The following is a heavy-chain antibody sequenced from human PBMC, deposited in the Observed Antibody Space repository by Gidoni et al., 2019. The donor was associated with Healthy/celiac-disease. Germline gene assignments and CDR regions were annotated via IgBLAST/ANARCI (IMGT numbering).Heavy chain of an antibody. Sequence: QLQLQESGPGLVKPSETLSLTCTVSGGSIRSSSYYWGWFRKPPGKGLEWIGSIYYSGSTYYNPSLKSRVTISVDTSKNQFSLKLSSVTAADTAVYYCARFKGYCTNGVCYDVYYYYYGMDVWGQGTTVTVSS. J-gene: IGHJ6*02. CDR3: ARFKGYCTNGVCYDVYYYYYGMDV. V-gene: IGHV4-39*01. CDR1: GGSIRSSSYY. CDR2: IYYSGST. D-gene: IGHD2-8*01.